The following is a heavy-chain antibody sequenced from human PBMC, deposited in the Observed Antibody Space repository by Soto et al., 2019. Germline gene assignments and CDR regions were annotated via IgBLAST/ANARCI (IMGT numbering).Heavy chain of an antibody. J-gene: IGHJ4*02. CDR3: ARAYGSGNYYADY. CDR2: IYYSGST. Sequence: SETLSLTCTVSGGSISSGGYYWSWIRQHPGKGLEWIGYIYYSGSTYYNPSLKSRVTISVDTSKNQFSLKLSSVTAADTAVYYCARAYGSGNYYADYWGQGTLVTVSS. CDR1: GGSISSGGYY. D-gene: IGHD3-10*01. V-gene: IGHV4-31*03.